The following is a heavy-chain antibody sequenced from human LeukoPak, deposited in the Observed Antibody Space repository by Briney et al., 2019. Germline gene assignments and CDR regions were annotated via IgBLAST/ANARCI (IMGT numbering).Heavy chain of an antibody. D-gene: IGHD1-1*01. V-gene: IGHV3-11*01. Sequence: PGESLRLSCAASGFPFSDYYMSWIRQAPGKGLDWLSYISTTGTTIYYADSVKGRFTISRDNAKNSLYLQMNSLRAEDTALYYCARSNDLYYYYYMDVWGKGTTVTVSS. CDR1: GFPFSDYY. CDR3: ARSNDLYYYYYMDV. CDR2: ISTTGTTI. J-gene: IGHJ6*03.